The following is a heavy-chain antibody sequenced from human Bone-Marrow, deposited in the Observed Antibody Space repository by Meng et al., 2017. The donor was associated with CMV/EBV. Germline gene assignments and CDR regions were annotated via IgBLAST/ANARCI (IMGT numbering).Heavy chain of an antibody. CDR1: GYTFTGYD. Sequence: SGYTFTGYDMHWVRQAPGQGLEWMGWINPNSGGTNYAQKFQGRVTMTRDTSISTAYMELSRLRSDDTAVYYCARGAIAVAGGRVFDYWGQGTLVTVSS. CDR3: ARGAIAVAGGRVFDY. V-gene: IGHV1-2*02. CDR2: INPNSGGT. D-gene: IGHD6-19*01. J-gene: IGHJ4*02.